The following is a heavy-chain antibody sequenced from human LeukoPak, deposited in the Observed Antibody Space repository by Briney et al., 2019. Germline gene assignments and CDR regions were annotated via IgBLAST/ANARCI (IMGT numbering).Heavy chain of an antibody. Sequence: ASVKVSCRASGYTFTNYAMHWVRQAPGQRLEYIGWINTNTGNPTYAQGFAGRFVFSLDTSVTTAYLHVSSLKAEDTAVYYCVAFDYGDYWGQGTLVTVSS. J-gene: IGHJ4*02. CDR2: INTNTGNP. CDR1: GYTFTNYA. CDR3: VAFDYGDY. V-gene: IGHV7-4-1*02.